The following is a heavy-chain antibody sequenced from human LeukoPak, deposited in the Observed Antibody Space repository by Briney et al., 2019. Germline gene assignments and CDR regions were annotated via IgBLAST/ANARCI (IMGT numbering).Heavy chain of an antibody. V-gene: IGHV1-46*01. CDR1: GYTFTSYY. Sequence: ASVKVSCKASGYTFTSYYMHWVRQAPGQGLEWMGIINPSGGSTNYAQKFQGRVTITTDESTSTAYMELSSLRSEDTAVYYCASEVAGTLLGFDPWGQGTLVTVSS. CDR2: INPSGGST. J-gene: IGHJ5*02. D-gene: IGHD6-19*01. CDR3: ASEVAGTLLGFDP.